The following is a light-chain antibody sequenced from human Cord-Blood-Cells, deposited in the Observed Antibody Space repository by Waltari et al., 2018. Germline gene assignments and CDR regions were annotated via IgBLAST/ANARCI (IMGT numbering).Light chain of an antibody. CDR3: QPYNNWPLT. CDR2: GAS. V-gene: IGKV3-15*01. Sequence: EIVMTQSPATLSVSPGERATLPCRASQSVSSNLAWYQQKPGQAPRLLIYGASTRAAGIPARFSGSVSGTEFSLTISSLQSEVFAVYYCQPYNNWPLTFGGGTKVEIK. CDR1: QSVSSN. J-gene: IGKJ4*01.